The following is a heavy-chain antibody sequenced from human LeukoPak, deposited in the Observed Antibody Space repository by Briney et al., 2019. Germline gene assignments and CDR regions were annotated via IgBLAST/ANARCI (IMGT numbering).Heavy chain of an antibody. V-gene: IGHV4-34*01. J-gene: IGHJ4*02. D-gene: IGHD5/OR15-5a*01. CDR1: GGSFSGYY. CDR2: INHSGST. Sequence: PSETLSLTCAVYGGSFSGYYWSWIRQPPGKGLEWIGEINHSGSTNYNPSLKSRVTISVDTSRNQFSLKLSSVTAADTAVYYCARGRLDYWGQGTLVTVSS. CDR3: ARGRLDY.